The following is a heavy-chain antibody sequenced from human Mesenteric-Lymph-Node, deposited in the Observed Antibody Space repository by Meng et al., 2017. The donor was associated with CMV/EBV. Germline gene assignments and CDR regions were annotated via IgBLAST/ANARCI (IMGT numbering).Heavy chain of an antibody. Sequence: SETLSLTCTVSGGSISNNNYYWGWIRQPPGKGLEWIGSIYYSGSTYYNPSLKSRVTISVDTSKNQFSLKLSSVTAADTAVYYCAREVSRYYFDYWGQGTLVTVSS. J-gene: IGHJ4*02. V-gene: IGHV4-39*07. CDR3: AREVSRYYFDY. CDR1: GGSISNNNYY. CDR2: IYYSGST. D-gene: IGHD3-16*02.